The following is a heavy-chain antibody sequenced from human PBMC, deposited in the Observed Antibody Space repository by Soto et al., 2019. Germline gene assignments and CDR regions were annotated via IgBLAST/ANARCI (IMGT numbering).Heavy chain of an antibody. CDR1: GFTFSSYG. J-gene: IGHJ4*02. CDR3: ARANVEMATIYGRYFDY. D-gene: IGHD3-10*01. CDR2: IWYDGSNK. V-gene: IGHV3-33*01. Sequence: GGSLRLSCAASGFTFSSYGMHWVRQAPGKGLEWVAVIWYDGSNKYYADSVKGRFTISRDNSKNTLYLQMNSLRAEDTAVYYCARANVEMATIYGRYFDYWGQGTLVTVSS.